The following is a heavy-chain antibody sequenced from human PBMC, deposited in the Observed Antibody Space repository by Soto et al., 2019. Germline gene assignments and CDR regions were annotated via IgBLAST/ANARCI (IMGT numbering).Heavy chain of an antibody. V-gene: IGHV1-18*01. CDR1: GYTFTSYG. CDR2: ISAYNGNT. D-gene: IGHD6-6*01. Sequence: QVQLVQSGAEVKKPGASVKVSCKASGYTFTSYGISWVRQAPGQGLEWMGWISAYNGNTNYAQKLQGRVTMTTDTSTSKAYMELRSLRSDDTAVYYCARDPRYSSSPPTFAIHWFDPLGQGTLVTVSS. CDR3: ARDPRYSSSPPTFAIHWFDP. J-gene: IGHJ5*02.